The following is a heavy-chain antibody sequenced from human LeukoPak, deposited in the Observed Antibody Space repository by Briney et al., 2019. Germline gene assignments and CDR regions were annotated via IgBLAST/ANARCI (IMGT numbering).Heavy chain of an antibody. CDR3: ANHGYSSSWYYFDY. J-gene: IGHJ4*02. Sequence: QPGGSLRLSCAASGFTVSSYAMSWVRQAPGKGLEWVSAISGSGGSTYYADSVKGRFTISRDNSKNTLYLQMNSLRAEDTAVYYCANHGYSSSWYYFDYWGQGTLVTVSS. V-gene: IGHV3-23*01. CDR1: GFTVSSYA. CDR2: ISGSGGST. D-gene: IGHD6-13*01.